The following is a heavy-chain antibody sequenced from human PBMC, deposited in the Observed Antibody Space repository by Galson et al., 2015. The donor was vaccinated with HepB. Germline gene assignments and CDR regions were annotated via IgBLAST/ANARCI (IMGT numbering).Heavy chain of an antibody. J-gene: IGHJ6*02. CDR1: GFTVSGMY. CDR3: AKDQGDGYVNYYYYYGMDV. V-gene: IGHV3-66*02. D-gene: IGHD5-18*01. Sequence: SLRLSCAASGFTVSGMYLSWVRQAPGKGLEWVSVIHVDGNTYYADSVKGRFTISRDNSKNTLFLQMNSLRAEDTAMYYCAKDQGDGYVNYYYYYGMDVWGQGTTVTVSS. CDR2: IHVDGNT.